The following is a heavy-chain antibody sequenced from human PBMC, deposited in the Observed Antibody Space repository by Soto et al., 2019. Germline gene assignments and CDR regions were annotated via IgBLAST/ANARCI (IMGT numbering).Heavy chain of an antibody. CDR1: GYTFTSYA. CDR3: ARLARFYYFDY. V-gene: IGHV1-3*01. CDR2: INAGNGNT. J-gene: IGHJ4*02. Sequence: QVQLVQSGAEVKKPGASVKVSCKASGYTFTSYAMHWVRQAPGQRLEWMGWINAGNGNTKYSQKFQGRVTITRDTSVSTAYMELSSLRSEDTAVYYCARLARFYYFDYWGQGTLVTVSS.